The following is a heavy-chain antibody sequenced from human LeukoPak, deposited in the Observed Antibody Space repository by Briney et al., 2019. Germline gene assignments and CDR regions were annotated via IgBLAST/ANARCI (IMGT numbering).Heavy chain of an antibody. CDR2: IYYSGST. CDR3: ARSVGWDVGPDPYYFDY. J-gene: IGHJ4*02. V-gene: IGHV4-39*07. D-gene: IGHD1-26*01. Sequence: SETLSLTCTVSGGSISSSSYYWGWIRQPPGKGLEWIGSIYYSGSTYYNPSLKSRVTISVDTSKNQFSLKLSSVTAADTAVYYCARSVGWDVGPDPYYFDYWGQGTLVTVSS. CDR1: GGSISSSSYY.